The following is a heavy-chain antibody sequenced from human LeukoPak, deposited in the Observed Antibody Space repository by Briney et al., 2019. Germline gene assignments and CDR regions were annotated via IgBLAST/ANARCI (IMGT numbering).Heavy chain of an antibody. D-gene: IGHD6-13*01. CDR3: ARPYSGYSSSDFDY. V-gene: IGHV3-30-3*01. CDR2: ISYDGSNK. J-gene: IGHJ4*02. Sequence: PGGSLRLSCAASGFTFSSYAMHWVRQAPGKGLEWVAVISYDGSNKYYADSVKGRFTISRDNSKNTLYLQVNSLRAEDTAVYYCARPYSGYSSSDFDYWGQGTLVTVSS. CDR1: GFTFSSYA.